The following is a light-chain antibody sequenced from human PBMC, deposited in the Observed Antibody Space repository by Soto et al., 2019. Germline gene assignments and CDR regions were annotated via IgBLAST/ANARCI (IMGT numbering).Light chain of an antibody. CDR1: QSVSSTY. V-gene: IGKV3-20*01. CDR2: GAS. J-gene: IGKJ5*01. CDR3: QQYGSSPRT. Sequence: EIGLTQSPGTLSLSPGERATLSCRASQSVSSTYLAWYQQKPGQAPRLLIYGASSRATGIPDRISGSGSGTDFTLTISRLEPEDFAVYYCQQYGSSPRTFGQGTRLEIK.